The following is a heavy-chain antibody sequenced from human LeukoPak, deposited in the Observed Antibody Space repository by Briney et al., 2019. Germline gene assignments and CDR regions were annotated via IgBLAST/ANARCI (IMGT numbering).Heavy chain of an antibody. CDR1: GFTFGDYA. D-gene: IGHD5-18*01. Sequence: GGSLRLSCTASGFTFGDYAMSWFRQAPGKGLEWVGFIRSKAYGGTTEYAASVKGRFTISRDDSKSIAYLQMNSLKTEDTAVYYCTRDLRGGYSYGPSFVYWGQGTLVTVSS. CDR3: TRDLRGGYSYGPSFVY. V-gene: IGHV3-49*03. J-gene: IGHJ4*02. CDR2: IRSKAYGGTT.